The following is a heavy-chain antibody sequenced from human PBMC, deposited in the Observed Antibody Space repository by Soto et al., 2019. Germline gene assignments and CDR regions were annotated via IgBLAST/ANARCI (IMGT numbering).Heavy chain of an antibody. CDR2: IYEGGNT. V-gene: IGHV4-30-2*01. CDR3: VRRSPEDAFDI. CDR1: GGSIISGCYS. J-gene: IGHJ3*02. Sequence: LSLTCAVSGGSIISGCYSWSWIRQPPGKGLQWIGHIYEGGNTYYTPSLESRVAISTDKSKNQFSLRLSSVTAADTAVYYCVRRSPEDAFDIWGQGTMVTVSS.